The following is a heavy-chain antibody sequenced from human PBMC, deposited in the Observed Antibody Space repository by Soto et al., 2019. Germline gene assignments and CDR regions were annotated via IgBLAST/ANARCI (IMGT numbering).Heavy chain of an antibody. Sequence: EVQLLESGGGLVRPGGSLRLSCAASGFTFSSYPMKWVRQGPGKGLEWVSTIGGSGTGFNTDYADSVKGWFVISRDNSKNTVYLQMNSLRAEDTALYYCARVAPYCSTTTCYIDSWGQGTLVTVSS. V-gene: IGHV3-23*01. CDR1: GFTFSSYP. D-gene: IGHD2-2*01. CDR3: ARVAPYCSTTTCYIDS. CDR2: IGGSGTGFNT. J-gene: IGHJ4*02.